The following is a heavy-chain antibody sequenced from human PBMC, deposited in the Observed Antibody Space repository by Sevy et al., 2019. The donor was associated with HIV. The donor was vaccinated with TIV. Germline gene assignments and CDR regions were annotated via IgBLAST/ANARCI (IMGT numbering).Heavy chain of an antibody. CDR1: GFTFSSYA. V-gene: IGHV3-21*01. Sequence: GGSLRISCAASGFTFSSYAMNWVRQAPGKGLEWVSSINAISSNIYYADSVKGRFTISRDNAENSLYLQMNSVRAEDTAVYYCARDLFSGGNAVYGYWGQGTLVTVSS. D-gene: IGHD2-15*01. CDR3: ARDLFSGGNAVYGY. CDR2: INAISSNI. J-gene: IGHJ4*02.